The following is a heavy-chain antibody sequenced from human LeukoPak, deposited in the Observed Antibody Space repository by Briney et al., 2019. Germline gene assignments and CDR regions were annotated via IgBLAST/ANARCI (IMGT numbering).Heavy chain of an antibody. D-gene: IGHD3-10*02. V-gene: IGHV5-51*01. J-gene: IGHJ6*02. CDR1: GYSFTSYW. Sequence: GESLKISCKGSGYSFTSYWIGWVRQMPGKGLEWMGIIYPGDSDTRYSPSFQGQVTISADKSISTAYLQWSSLKASDTAMYYCARAESFVPCYYYGMDVWGQGTTVTVSS. CDR2: IYPGDSDT. CDR3: ARAESFVPCYYYGMDV.